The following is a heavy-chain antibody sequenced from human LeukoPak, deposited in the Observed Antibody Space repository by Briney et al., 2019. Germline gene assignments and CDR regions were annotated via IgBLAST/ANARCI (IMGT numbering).Heavy chain of an antibody. J-gene: IGHJ4*02. CDR2: MYNSGST. Sequence: SETLSLTCTVSGGSISSYYWSWIRQPPGKGLEWIGYMYNSGSTNYNLSLKSRVTISIDTSKNQFSLKLSSVTAADTAVYYCARQTTVRQLANFDYWGQGTLVTVSS. D-gene: IGHD6-13*01. V-gene: IGHV4-59*08. CDR3: ARQTTVRQLANFDY. CDR1: GGSISSYY.